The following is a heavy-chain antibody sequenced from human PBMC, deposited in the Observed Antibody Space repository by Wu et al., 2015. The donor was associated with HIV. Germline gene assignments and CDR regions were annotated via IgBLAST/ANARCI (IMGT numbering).Heavy chain of an antibody. CDR3: AEGYYVFLEWYKPXSSYYMDV. J-gene: IGHJ6*03. CDR2: ISAYNGNT. CDR1: GYTFTSYG. Sequence: QVQLVQSGAEVKKPGASVKVSCKASGYTFTSYGISWVRQAPGQGLEWMGWISAYNGNTNYAQKLQGRVTMTTDTSTSTAYMELRSLRSDDTAVYYCAEGYYVFLEWYKPXSSYYMDVVGTKGPRSTVSS. V-gene: IGHV1-18*01. D-gene: IGHD3-3*01.